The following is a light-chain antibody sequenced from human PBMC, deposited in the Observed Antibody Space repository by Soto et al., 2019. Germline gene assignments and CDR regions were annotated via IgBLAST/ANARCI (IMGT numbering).Light chain of an antibody. CDR2: SAS. CDR3: QQSSSTPHT. J-gene: IGKJ2*01. CDR1: QTINNY. V-gene: IGKV1-39*01. Sequence: DIKMTQSPSSLSASLGDRVTITCRASQTINNYLHWYQQRPGEAPKLLMYSASNLQTGVPPRFSGSGSGTHFTLTISSLQPEDFATYYCQQSSSTPHTFGQGTIVEIK.